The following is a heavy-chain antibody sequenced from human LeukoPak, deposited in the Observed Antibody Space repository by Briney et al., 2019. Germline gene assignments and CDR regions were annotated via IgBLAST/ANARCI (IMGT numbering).Heavy chain of an antibody. J-gene: IGHJ5*02. CDR3: ARGYSSGWYGGFDP. V-gene: IGHV1-8*01. D-gene: IGHD6-19*01. Sequence: ASVKLSCKASGYTFTSYDINWVRQATGQGLEWMARMNPNSGNTGYAQKVQGRVTMTRNTSITTAYMEVSSLRSEDTAVYYCARGYSSGWYGGFDPWGQGTLVTVSS. CDR1: GYTFTSYD. CDR2: MNPNSGNT.